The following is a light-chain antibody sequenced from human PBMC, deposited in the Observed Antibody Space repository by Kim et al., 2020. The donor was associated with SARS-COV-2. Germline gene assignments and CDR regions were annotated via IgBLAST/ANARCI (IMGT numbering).Light chain of an antibody. J-gene: IGKJ2*01. CDR2: TAS. V-gene: IGKV1-27*01. Sequence: DIQMTQSPSSLSASVGDRVTITCRASQGISNYLAWYQQRPGKVPKLLIYTASTLQSGVPSRFSGSGYGTEFTLTISSLQPEDVATYYCQKYDSAPHTFGQGTKLEIK. CDR1: QGISNY. CDR3: QKYDSAPHT.